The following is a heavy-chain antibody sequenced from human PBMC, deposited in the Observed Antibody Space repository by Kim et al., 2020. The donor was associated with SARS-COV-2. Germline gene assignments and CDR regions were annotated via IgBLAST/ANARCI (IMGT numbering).Heavy chain of an antibody. D-gene: IGHD6-13*01. CDR2: IYYTGTT. CDR3: ARSYSSSGYYYYGMDV. J-gene: IGHJ6*02. V-gene: IGHV4-59*01. Sequence: SETLSLTCTVSGGSISTYYWSWIRQPPGKGLEWIAYIYYTGTTNYNPSLKSRVTISLDTSKNHFSLRLSSVTAADTAVYYCARSYSSSGYYYYGMDVWGQGTTVTVSS. CDR1: GGSISTYY.